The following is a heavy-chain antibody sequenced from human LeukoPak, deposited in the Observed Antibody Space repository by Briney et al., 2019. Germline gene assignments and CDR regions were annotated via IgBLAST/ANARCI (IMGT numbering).Heavy chain of an antibody. D-gene: IGHD2/OR15-2a*01. CDR1: GYTFTGYY. CDR2: INPNIGGT. V-gene: IGHV1-2*02. J-gene: IGHJ6*03. CDR3: ARARKEYYYMDV. Sequence: GASVKVSCKASGYTFTGYYMHWVRQAPGQGLEWMGWINPNIGGTNYAQKFQGRVTMTRDTSISTAYMELSRLRSDDTAVYYCARARKEYYYMDVWGKGTTVTVSS.